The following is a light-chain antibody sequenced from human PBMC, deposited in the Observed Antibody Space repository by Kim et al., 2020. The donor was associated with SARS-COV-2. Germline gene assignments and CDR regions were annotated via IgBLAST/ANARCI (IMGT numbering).Light chain of an antibody. CDR1: SSNVGGKT. Sequence: GQRVTMSCTGSSSNVGGKTVTWNQQFPGTAPKVVISRNDERPSGLSDRFSGSKSGTAASLAISGLQSEDEADYYCATWDDRLKRVVFGGGTQLTVL. J-gene: IGLJ3*02. V-gene: IGLV1-44*01. CDR3: ATWDDRLKRVV. CDR2: RND.